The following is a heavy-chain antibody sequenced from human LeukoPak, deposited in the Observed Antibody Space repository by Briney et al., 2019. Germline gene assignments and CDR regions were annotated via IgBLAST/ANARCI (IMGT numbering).Heavy chain of an antibody. CDR3: AKSSGITMIVVAQPSADY. J-gene: IGHJ4*02. D-gene: IGHD3-22*01. CDR2: ISYDGSNK. CDR1: GFTFSSYG. Sequence: GGSLRLSCAASGFTFSSYGMHWVRQAPGKGLECVAVISYDGSNKYYADSVKGRFTISRDNSKNTLYLQMNSLRAEDTAVYYGAKSSGITMIVVAQPSADYWGQGTLVTVSS. V-gene: IGHV3-30*18.